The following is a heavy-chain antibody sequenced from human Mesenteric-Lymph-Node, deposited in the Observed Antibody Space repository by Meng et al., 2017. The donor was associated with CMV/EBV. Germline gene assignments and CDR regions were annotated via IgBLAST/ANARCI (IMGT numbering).Heavy chain of an antibody. V-gene: IGHV1-2*02. CDR3: ARGRSSVWYNYFDP. CDR2: INPNSGDT. D-gene: IGHD6-6*01. CDR1: GYTFTGYY. J-gene: IGHJ5*02. Sequence: ASVKVSCKASGYTFTGYYMHWVRQAPGQGLEWMGWINPNSGDTSHAQKFQGRVTMTRDTSISTAYVELTRLRSDDTAVYYCARGRSSVWYNYFDPWGQGTLVTVSS.